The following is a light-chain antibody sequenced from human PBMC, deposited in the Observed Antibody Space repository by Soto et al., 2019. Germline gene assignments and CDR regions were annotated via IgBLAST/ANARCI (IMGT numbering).Light chain of an antibody. CDR2: GAS. J-gene: IGKJ1*01. Sequence: EIVVTQSPATLSVSPWERATLSCRASQSVSIDLAWYQQTPGQAPRLLIYGASSRATGIPDRFSGSGSGTDFTLTISRLEPEDFAVYYCQQYDSSPRTFGQGTKVDIK. V-gene: IGKV3-20*01. CDR1: QSVSID. CDR3: QQYDSSPRT.